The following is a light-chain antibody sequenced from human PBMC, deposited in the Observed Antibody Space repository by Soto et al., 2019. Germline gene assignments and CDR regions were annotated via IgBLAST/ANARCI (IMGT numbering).Light chain of an antibody. CDR2: GVS. J-gene: IGLJ3*02. CDR1: SSDVGGYNY. CDR3: SSYAGSNNLV. Sequence: QSALTQPPSASGSPGQSVTISCTGTSSDVGGYNYVSWYQQHPGKAPKLMFYGVSKRPSGVPDRFSGSKSGNTASLTVSGLQAEDEADYYCSSYAGSNNLVFGGGTKVTVL. V-gene: IGLV2-8*01.